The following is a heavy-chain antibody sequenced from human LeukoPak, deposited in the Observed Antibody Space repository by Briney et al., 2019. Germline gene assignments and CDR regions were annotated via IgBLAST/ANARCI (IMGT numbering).Heavy chain of an antibody. J-gene: IGHJ5*02. Sequence: ASVKVSCKASGYTFTSYGISWVRQAPGQGLEWMGWISAYNVNTNYAQKLQGRVTMTTDTSTSTAYMELRSLRSDDTAVYYCARAAIGTFWNDAPPERRMEFDPWGQGTLVTVSS. CDR1: GYTFTSYG. D-gene: IGHD1-1*01. V-gene: IGHV1-18*01. CDR3: ARAAIGTFWNDAPPERRMEFDP. CDR2: ISAYNVNT.